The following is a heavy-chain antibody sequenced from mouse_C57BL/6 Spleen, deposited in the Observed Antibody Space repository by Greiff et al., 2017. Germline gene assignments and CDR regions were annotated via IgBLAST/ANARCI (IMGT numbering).Heavy chain of an antibody. J-gene: IGHJ3*01. CDR3: ARPYDYDGPWFAY. CDR1: GYTFTTYP. CDR2: FHPYNDDT. Sequence: VQLQESGAELVKPGASVKMSCKASGYTFTTYPIEWMKQNHGKSLEWIGNFHPYNDDTKYNEKFKGKATLTVEKSSSTVYLELSRLTSDDSAVYYCARPYDYDGPWFAYWGQGTLVTVSA. D-gene: IGHD2-4*01. V-gene: IGHV1-47*01.